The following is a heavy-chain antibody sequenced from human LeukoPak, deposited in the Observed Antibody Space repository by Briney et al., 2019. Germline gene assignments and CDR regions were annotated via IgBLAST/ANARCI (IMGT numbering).Heavy chain of an antibody. D-gene: IGHD6-6*01. Sequence: GGSLRLSCAASGFTFSSNWMHWVRQAPGKGLVWVSRINSDGSSTSYADSVKGRFTISRDNAKNTLYLQMNSLRAEDTAVYYCARDVLSIAARPSDYWGQGTLVTVSS. J-gene: IGHJ4*02. CDR1: GFTFSSNW. CDR2: INSDGSST. V-gene: IGHV3-74*01. CDR3: ARDVLSIAARPSDY.